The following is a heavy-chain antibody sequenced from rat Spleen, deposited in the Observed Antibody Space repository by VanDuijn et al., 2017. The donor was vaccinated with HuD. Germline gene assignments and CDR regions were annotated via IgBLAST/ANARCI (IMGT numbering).Heavy chain of an antibody. CDR3: ARADIASISSDGI. D-gene: IGHD1-2*01. Sequence: QVQLKESGPGLVQPSQTLSLTCTVSGLSLTSSSVSWIRQPPGKGLEWMGIMWSSGDTDYNSAIKSRLRISRDTSKSQVYLKVNSLQTGDTATYYCARADIASISSDGIWGQGVMVTVSS. CDR1: GLSLTSSS. CDR2: MWSSGDT. J-gene: IGHJ2*01. V-gene: IGHV2-47*01.